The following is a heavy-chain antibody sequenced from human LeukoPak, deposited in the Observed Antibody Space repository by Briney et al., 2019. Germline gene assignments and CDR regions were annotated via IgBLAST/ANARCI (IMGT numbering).Heavy chain of an antibody. Sequence: GGSLRLSCAASGFTFSSYSMNWVRQAPGKGLEWVSSISSSSSYIYYADSVKGRFTISRDNAKNSLYLQMNSLRAEDTAVYYCARAGGNWYNLYNWFDPWGQGTLVTVSS. CDR1: GFTFSSYS. CDR2: ISSSSSYI. V-gene: IGHV3-21*01. CDR3: ARAGGNWYNLYNWFDP. J-gene: IGHJ5*02. D-gene: IGHD1/OR15-1a*01.